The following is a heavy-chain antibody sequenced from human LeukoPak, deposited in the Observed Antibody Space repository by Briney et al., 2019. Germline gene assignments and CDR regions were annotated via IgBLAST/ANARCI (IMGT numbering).Heavy chain of an antibody. D-gene: IGHD4-17*01. J-gene: IGHJ6*03. Sequence: SETLSLTCTVSGGSISSYYWSWIRQPAGKGLEWIGRIYTSGSTNYNPSLKSRVTMSVDTSKNQFSLKLSSVTAADTAVYYCARRVGYGDYGDYYYYYYYMDVWGKGTTVTVSS. CDR3: ARRVGYGDYGDYYYYYYYMDV. CDR1: GGSISSYY. V-gene: IGHV4-4*07. CDR2: IYTSGST.